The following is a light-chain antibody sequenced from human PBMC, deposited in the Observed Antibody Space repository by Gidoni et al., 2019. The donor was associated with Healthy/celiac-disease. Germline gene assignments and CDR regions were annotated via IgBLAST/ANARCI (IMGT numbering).Light chain of an antibody. CDR2: DAA. J-gene: IGKJ5*01. CDR1: QDISNY. V-gene: IGKV1-33*01. CDR3: QQYDNLPIT. Sequence: DIQLTQSPSSLSSSVGDRVTITCQASQDISNYLNWYQQQPGKAPKLLIYDAANVETGVPSRFSGGGAGTDFTFTISSLQHEDIATYYCQQYDNLPITFGQGTRLEIK.